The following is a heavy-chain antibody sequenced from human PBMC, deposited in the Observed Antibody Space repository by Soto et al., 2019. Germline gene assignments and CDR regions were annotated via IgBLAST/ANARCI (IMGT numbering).Heavy chain of an antibody. Sequence: ASVKVSCKASGYTFTSYGISWVRQAPGQGLECMGWISAYNGNTNYAQKLQGRVTMTTDTSTSTAYMELRSLRSDDTAVYYCARDLPHYDSSGYYCCYFDYWGQGTLVTVS. CDR1: GYTFTSYG. CDR3: ARDLPHYDSSGYYCCYFDY. D-gene: IGHD3-22*01. CDR2: ISAYNGNT. V-gene: IGHV1-18*01. J-gene: IGHJ4*02.